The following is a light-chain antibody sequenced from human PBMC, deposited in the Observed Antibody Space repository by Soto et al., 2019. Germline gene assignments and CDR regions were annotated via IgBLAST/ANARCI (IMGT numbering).Light chain of an antibody. CDR1: QSVGSS. CDR2: GAS. V-gene: IGKV3-15*01. Sequence: ETVLTPFPDTLSVSPGERVNLSCRASQSVGSSLAWYQRKPGQPPRVLISGASTTATGISARFSGSGSGTEFTLTISSLQSEDSAVYYCQQYYDWPRTFGQGTKVDIK. J-gene: IGKJ1*01. CDR3: QQYYDWPRT.